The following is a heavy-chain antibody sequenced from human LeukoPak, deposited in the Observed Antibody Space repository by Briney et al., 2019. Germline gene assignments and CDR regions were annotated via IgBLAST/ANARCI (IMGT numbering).Heavy chain of an antibody. Sequence: ASVKVSCKASGYTFTSYDINWVRQATGQGLEWMGRMNPNSGNTGYAQKFQGRVTMTRNTSISTAYMELSSLRSEDTAVYYCARTRGLVGASPPGYWGQGTLDTVSS. CDR2: MNPNSGNT. V-gene: IGHV1-8*01. CDR1: GYTFTSYD. CDR3: ARTRGLVGASPPGY. J-gene: IGHJ4*02. D-gene: IGHD1-26*01.